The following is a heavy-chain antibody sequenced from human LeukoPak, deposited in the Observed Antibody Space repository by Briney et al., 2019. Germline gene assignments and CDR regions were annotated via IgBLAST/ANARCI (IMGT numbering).Heavy chain of an antibody. CDR1: GLTFSDYA. D-gene: IGHD3/OR15-3a*01. CDR2: ISSGGASA. J-gene: IGHJ4*02. Sequence: GGSLRLSCAASGLTFSDYAMSWVRQAPGKGLEWVSAISSGGASAYYADSVKGRFTISRDNSKNTLYLQMNSLRAEDTAIYYCAIPPVINFWRDCWGQGALVTVSS. CDR3: AIPPVINFWRDC. V-gene: IGHV3-23*01.